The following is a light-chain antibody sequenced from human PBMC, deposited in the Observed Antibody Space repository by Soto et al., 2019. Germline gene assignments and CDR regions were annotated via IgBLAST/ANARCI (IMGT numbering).Light chain of an antibody. CDR1: SSDVGGYNY. CDR2: DVS. J-gene: IGLJ1*01. Sequence: HSVLTQPASVSGSPGQSVTISCTGTSSDVGGYNYVSWYQQHPGKAPKLMIYDVSNRPSGVSNRFSGSKSGNTASLTISGLQAEDEADYYCSSYTSSSTRVFGTGTRSPS. V-gene: IGLV2-14*01. CDR3: SSYTSSSTRV.